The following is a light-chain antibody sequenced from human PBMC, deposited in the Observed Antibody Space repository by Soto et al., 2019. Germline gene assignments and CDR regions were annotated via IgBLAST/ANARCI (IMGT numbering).Light chain of an antibody. CDR1: QSISSY. CDR2: AAS. Sequence: IQMTQSPSSLSASIGDSVTITCRASQSISSYLNWFQQKPGEAPKLLIQAASSLQSGVPSRFSGSGSGTDFALNINSLQPEDFAVYYCQQSYSAPVTFGQGTKVDIK. V-gene: IGKV1-39*01. CDR3: QQSYSAPVT. J-gene: IGKJ2*01.